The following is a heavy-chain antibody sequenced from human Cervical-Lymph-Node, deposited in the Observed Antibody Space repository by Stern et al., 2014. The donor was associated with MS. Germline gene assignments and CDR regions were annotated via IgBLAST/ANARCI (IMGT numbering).Heavy chain of an antibody. CDR3: ARNGTYSDFWSDSVNYGMDV. CDR1: GYTFTNYE. CDR2: MKPNSGDT. Sequence: QVQLVQSGAEVKKPGASVKVSCKTSGYTFTNYEINWVRQAAGQGLEWMGWMKPNSGDTRYAQKFQGRVTMTRNTATSTAYMELSSLKSDDTAVYYCARNGTYSDFWSDSVNYGMDVWGQGTTVTVSS. V-gene: IGHV1-8*01. D-gene: IGHD3-3*01. J-gene: IGHJ6*02.